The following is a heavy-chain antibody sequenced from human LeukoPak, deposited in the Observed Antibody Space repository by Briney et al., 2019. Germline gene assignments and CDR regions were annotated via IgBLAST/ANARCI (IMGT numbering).Heavy chain of an antibody. CDR3: VRHDGRGGSTMGAFDS. V-gene: IGHV4-39*01. D-gene: IGHD3-3*01. Sequence: SETLSLTCTISAASISSSSHHWGWICQSPGKGLEWIGSIYSGRTIYYSPSLNSRVTISVVTSKDQFILQLNSVTAAGTAVYYCVRHDGRGGSTMGAFDSWGQGSLVTVSS. CDR2: IYSGRTI. J-gene: IGHJ5*01. CDR1: AASISSSSHH.